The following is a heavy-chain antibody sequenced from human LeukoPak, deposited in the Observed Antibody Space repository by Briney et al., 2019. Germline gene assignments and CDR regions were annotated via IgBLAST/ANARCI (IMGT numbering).Heavy chain of an antibody. D-gene: IGHD4-17*01. Sequence: GGSLRLSCAASGFTFSSYWMSWVRQAPGKGLEWVANIKQDGSEKYYVDSVKGRFTISRDNAKNSLYLQMNSLRAEDTAVHYCARISPTTVRSRWRGKSGFDYWGQGTLVTVSS. J-gene: IGHJ4*02. V-gene: IGHV3-7*01. CDR3: ARISPTTVRSRWRGKSGFDY. CDR2: IKQDGSEK. CDR1: GFTFSSYW.